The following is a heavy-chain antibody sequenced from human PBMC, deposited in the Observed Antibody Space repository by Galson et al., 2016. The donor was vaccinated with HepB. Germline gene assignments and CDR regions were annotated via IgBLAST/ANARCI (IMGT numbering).Heavy chain of an antibody. D-gene: IGHD3-22*01. CDR2: TNQDGSER. Sequence: SLRLSCAASEFSFSSHWMSWVRQAPGKGLEWVATTNQDGSERYYVDSLKGRFTISRDNAQNSLYLQLNSLRGEDTAAYYCVRLTITLGYLFDYWGQGTVVTVSS. CDR1: EFSFSSHW. V-gene: IGHV3-7*03. CDR3: VRLTITLGYLFDY. J-gene: IGHJ4*02.